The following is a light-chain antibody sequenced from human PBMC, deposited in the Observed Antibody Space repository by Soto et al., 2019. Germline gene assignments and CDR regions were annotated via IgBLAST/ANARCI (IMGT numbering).Light chain of an antibody. CDR2: GAS. CDR3: LHDYSFPYT. V-gene: IGKV1-6*01. CDR1: QGIRND. J-gene: IGKJ2*01. Sequence: AIQMTQFPSALSASVGDRVTITCRASQGIRNDLGWYQQKSGRAPKLLIFGASTLQGGVPSRFSGRGSGTDFTLTISSLQHEDFATYYCLHDYSFPYTFGQGTQVEIK.